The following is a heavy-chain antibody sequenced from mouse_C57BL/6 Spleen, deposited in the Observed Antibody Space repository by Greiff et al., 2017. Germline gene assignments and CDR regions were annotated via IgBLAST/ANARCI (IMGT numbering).Heavy chain of an antibody. V-gene: IGHV1-80*01. Sequence: QVHVKQSGAELVKPGASVKISCKASGYAFSSYWMNWVKQRPGKGLEWIGQIYPGDGDTNYNGKFKGKATLTADKSSSTAYMQLSSLTSEDSAVYFCARGRGFAYWGQGTLVTVSA. CDR2: IYPGDGDT. D-gene: IGHD3-3*01. J-gene: IGHJ3*01. CDR1: GYAFSSYW. CDR3: ARGRGFAY.